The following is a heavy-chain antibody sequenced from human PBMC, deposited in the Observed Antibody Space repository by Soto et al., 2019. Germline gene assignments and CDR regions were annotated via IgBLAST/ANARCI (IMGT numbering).Heavy chain of an antibody. D-gene: IGHD3-9*01. CDR1: GFTFSDYA. CDR3: ATVLHRGPIDWFHYYKDG. CDR2: ISGGGGSI. J-gene: IGHJ6*03. Sequence: EVQLLESGGGLVQRGGSLRLSCTTSGFTFSDYAMSWVRLTSGKGLEWVAIISGGGGSIDYADSVKGRFTISRDNSKSTGFLHMNSLRVEDTAIYYGATVLHRGPIDWFHYYKDGWGTGTTVTVSS. V-gene: IGHV3-23*01.